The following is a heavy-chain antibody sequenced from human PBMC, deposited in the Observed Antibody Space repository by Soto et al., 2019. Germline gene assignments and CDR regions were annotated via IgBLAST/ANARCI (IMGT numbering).Heavy chain of an antibody. CDR2: INSDGSST. CDR3: ARDRYDFWSGYLNVWFDP. J-gene: IGHJ5*02. V-gene: IGHV3-74*01. Sequence: GGSLRLSCAASGFTFSSYWMHWVRQAPGKGLVWVSRINSDGSSTSYADSVKGRFTISRDNAKNTLYLQMNSLGAEDTAVYYCARDRYDFWSGYLNVWFDPWGQGTLVTVSS. CDR1: GFTFSSYW. D-gene: IGHD3-3*01.